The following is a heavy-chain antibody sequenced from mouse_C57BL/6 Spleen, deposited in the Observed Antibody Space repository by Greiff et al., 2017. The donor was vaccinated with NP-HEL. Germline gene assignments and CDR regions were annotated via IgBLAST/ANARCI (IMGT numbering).Heavy chain of an antibody. V-gene: IGHV5-9-1*02. Sequence: EVKLMESGAGLVKPGGSLKLSCAASGFTFSSYAMSWVRQTPEKRLEWVAYISSGGDYIYYADTVKGRFTISRDNARNTLYLQMSSLKSEDTAMYYCTRGGSHRYFDVWGTGTTVTVSS. J-gene: IGHJ1*03. CDR1: GFTFSSYA. D-gene: IGHD1-1*02. CDR3: TRGGSHRYFDV. CDR2: ISSGGDYI.